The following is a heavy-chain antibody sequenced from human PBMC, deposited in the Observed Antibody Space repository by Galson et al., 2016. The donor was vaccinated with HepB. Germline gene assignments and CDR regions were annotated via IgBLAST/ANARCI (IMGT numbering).Heavy chain of an antibody. J-gene: IGHJ5*02. CDR1: GGAFSSST. Sequence: SVKVSCKASGGAFSSSTFNWVRQAPGQGLEWMGRIIPIFGTANYAQKFQGRATITADEYTSTAYMELGSLRSEDTAVYYCARVLEGPYNWFDPWGQGTLVTVSS. V-gene: IGHV1-69*13. CDR3: ARVLEGPYNWFDP. CDR2: IIPIFGTA.